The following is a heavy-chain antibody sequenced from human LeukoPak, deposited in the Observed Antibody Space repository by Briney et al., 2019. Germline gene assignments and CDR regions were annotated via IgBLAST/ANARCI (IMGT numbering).Heavy chain of an antibody. Sequence: SETLSLTCIVPGGSISSSSYYWAWIRQSPGKGLEWIGSFSSGGSAYYNPSLTSRVSISKDTSDNQFSLRLYSVTAADTAVYYCARKQTGTMYDVWGQGTQVTVSS. V-gene: IGHV4-39*07. CDR2: FSSGGSA. CDR3: ARKQTGTMYDV. CDR1: GGSISSSSYY. J-gene: IGHJ4*02. D-gene: IGHD1-7*01.